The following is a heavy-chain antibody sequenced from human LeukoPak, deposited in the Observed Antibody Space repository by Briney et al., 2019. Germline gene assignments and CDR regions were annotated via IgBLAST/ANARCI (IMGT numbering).Heavy chain of an antibody. Sequence: PSETLSLTCTVSNGSISSSSYYWGWIRQPPGKGLEWIGTIYYSGSTYYNPSLKSRVTISVDTSKNQFSLRLYSVTAADTAVYYCARDVSSASFTYYYYYMDVWGEGTTVTVSS. CDR3: ARDVSSASFTYYYYYMDV. V-gene: IGHV4-39*07. J-gene: IGHJ6*03. CDR1: NGSISSSSYY. CDR2: IYYSGST. D-gene: IGHD3-16*01.